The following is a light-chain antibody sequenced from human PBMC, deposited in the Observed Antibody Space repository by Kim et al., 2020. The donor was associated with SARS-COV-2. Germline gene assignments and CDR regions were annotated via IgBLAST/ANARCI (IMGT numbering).Light chain of an antibody. J-gene: IGLJ1*01. V-gene: IGLV3-19*01. Sequence: SSELTQDPVVSVALGQTVRITCQGDSLSYYYANWYQQRPRQAPILVIFGKNNRPSGIPDRFSGSKSGNTASLTITGAQAEDEGDYYCNSWANTGKHWFFG. CDR3: NSWANTGKHWF. CDR2: GKN. CDR1: SLSYYY.